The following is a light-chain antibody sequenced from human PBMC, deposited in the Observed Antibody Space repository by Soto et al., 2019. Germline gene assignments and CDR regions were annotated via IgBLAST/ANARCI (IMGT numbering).Light chain of an antibody. Sequence: QSVLTQPASVSGSPGQSITISCTGTSSDVGGYNYVSWYQQHPGKAPKLLIYEVTNRPSGVSNRFSGSKSGNTASLTISGLQAEDEAEYYCATWDDGLNGWVFGGGTKLTVL. CDR2: EVT. CDR1: SSDVGGYNY. J-gene: IGLJ3*02. CDR3: ATWDDGLNGWV. V-gene: IGLV2-14*01.